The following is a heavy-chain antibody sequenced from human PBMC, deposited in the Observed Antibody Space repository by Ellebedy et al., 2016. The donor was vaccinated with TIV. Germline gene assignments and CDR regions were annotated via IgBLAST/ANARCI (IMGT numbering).Heavy chain of an antibody. D-gene: IGHD2-2*01. J-gene: IGHJ4*02. CDR1: GDSMNSDY. V-gene: IGHV4-59*08. Sequence: PSETLSLTCSVSGDSMNSDYWSWLRQPPGKGLEWIAYRYHDGGTNYNASLRSRVTISLKSSKRQFSLRLSSVTAADTAVYYCARRQRTFFDQWGQGSLVTVSS. CDR3: ARRQRTFFDQ. CDR2: RYHDGGT.